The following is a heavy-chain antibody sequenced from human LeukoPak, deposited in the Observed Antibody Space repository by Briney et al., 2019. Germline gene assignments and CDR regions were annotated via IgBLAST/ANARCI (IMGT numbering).Heavy chain of an antibody. CDR3: ARPEGKPAAVQFLFDAFDI. CDR2: ICPGDSDT. J-gene: IGHJ3*02. CDR1: GYSFTTYW. D-gene: IGHD6-13*01. Sequence: PGESLKISCKASGYSFTTYWIAWVRQMPGKGLEWMGIICPGDSDTRYSPSFQGQVTISADKSISTAYLQWSSLKASDSAMYYCARPEGKPAAVQFLFDAFDIWGQGTPVTVSS. V-gene: IGHV5-51*01.